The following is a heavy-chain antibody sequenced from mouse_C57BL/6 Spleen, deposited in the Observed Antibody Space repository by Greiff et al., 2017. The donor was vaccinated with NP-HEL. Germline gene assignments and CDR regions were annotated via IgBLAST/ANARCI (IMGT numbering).Heavy chain of an antibody. CDR3: ARWGRNFDWYFDV. Sequence: VQLQQPGAELVMPGASVKLSCKASGYTFTSYWMHWVKQRPGQGLEWIGEIDPSDSYTNYNQKFKGKSTLTVDKSSSTAYMQLSSLTSEDSAVYYCARWGRNFDWYFDVWGTGTTVTVSS. CDR1: GYTFTSYW. V-gene: IGHV1-69*01. J-gene: IGHJ1*03. CDR2: IDPSDSYT.